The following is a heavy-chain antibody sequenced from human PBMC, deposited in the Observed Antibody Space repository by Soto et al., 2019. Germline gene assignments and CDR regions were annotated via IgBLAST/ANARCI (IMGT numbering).Heavy chain of an antibody. D-gene: IGHD3-10*01. Sequence: PSETLSLTCTVSGGSISGYYWSWIRQPPGKGLEWIGHIYYSGNTNYNPSLKSRVTISVDTSKNQFSLKLSSVTAADTAVYYCAKLWGGVFDYWGQGTLVTVSS. V-gene: IGHV4-59*01. CDR3: AKLWGGVFDY. CDR2: IYYSGNT. CDR1: GGSISGYY. J-gene: IGHJ4*02.